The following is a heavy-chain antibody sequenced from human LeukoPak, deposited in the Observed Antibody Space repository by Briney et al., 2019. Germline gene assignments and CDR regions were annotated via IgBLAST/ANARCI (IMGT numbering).Heavy chain of an antibody. CDR2: ISSSGSTI. CDR3: ARDYSSGWDAFDI. CDR1: GFTFSSYE. D-gene: IGHD6-19*01. J-gene: IGHJ3*02. Sequence: PGGSLRLSCAASGFTFSSYEMNWVRQAPAKGLEWVSYISSSGSTIYYADSVKGRFTISRDNAKNSLYLQMNSLRAEDTAVYYCARDYSSGWDAFDIWGQGTMVTVSS. V-gene: IGHV3-48*03.